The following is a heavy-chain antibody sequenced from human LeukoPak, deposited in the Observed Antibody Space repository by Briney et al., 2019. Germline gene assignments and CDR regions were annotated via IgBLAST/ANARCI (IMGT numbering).Heavy chain of an antibody. CDR3: ARAKGSWNYGGGNWFDP. CDR1: GFTFSRYG. D-gene: IGHD1-7*01. CDR2: IWYDGSNK. V-gene: IGHV3-33*01. Sequence: GGALRLSCAASGFTFSRYGMHWVPEAPGKGVGGGAVIWYDGSNKYYAESVKGRVTISRDNSKNTLYLQMNSLRAEDTAVYYCARAKGSWNYGGGNWFDPWGQGTLVPVPS. J-gene: IGHJ5*02.